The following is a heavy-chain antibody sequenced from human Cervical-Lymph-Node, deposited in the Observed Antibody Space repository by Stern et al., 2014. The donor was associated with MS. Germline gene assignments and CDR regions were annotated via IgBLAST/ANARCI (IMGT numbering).Heavy chain of an antibody. J-gene: IGHJ4*02. CDR3: ARDRLYSSGWTYFDY. CDR2: ISGTGGST. CDR1: GFNFNDYA. D-gene: IGHD6-19*01. Sequence: EVQLVESGGGLVQPGGSLRLSCAASGFNFNDYAMSWVRQAPGKGLECVSAISGTGGSTYYADSVKGRFTISRDNSKNTLYVQMSSLRTEDTAVYYCARDRLYSSGWTYFDYWGQGTVVTVSS. V-gene: IGHV3-23*04.